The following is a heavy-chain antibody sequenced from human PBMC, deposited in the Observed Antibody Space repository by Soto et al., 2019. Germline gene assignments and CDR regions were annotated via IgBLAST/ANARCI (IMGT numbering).Heavy chain of an antibody. V-gene: IGHV1-46*01. D-gene: IGHD3-22*01. J-gene: IGHJ6*02. CDR3: ARDYFDRSGLYGMDL. Sequence: ASVKVSCKASGYTFTSYYMHWVRQAPGQGLEWMGIINPSGGSTSYAQKFQGRVIMTRDTSTNTVYMELSRLRSDDTAVYYCARDYFDRSGLYGMDLWGQGNTVTVSS. CDR1: GYTFTSYY. CDR2: INPSGGST.